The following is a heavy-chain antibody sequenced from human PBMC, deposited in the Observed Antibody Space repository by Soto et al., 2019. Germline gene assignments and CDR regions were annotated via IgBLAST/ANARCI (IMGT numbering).Heavy chain of an antibody. Sequence: GGSLRLSCAPSEFTFSNYAMSWVRQAPGKGLEWVAVITHDGSQKYYADYVKGRFTISRDNSKNTLFLQMNSVREDDTAVYYCARDPFDYDSGIVPPPSRGFDYWGQGILVTVSS. J-gene: IGHJ4*02. CDR2: ITHDGSQK. CDR3: ARDPFDYDSGIVPPPSRGFDY. D-gene: IGHD3-22*01. V-gene: IGHV3-30-3*01. CDR1: EFTFSNYA.